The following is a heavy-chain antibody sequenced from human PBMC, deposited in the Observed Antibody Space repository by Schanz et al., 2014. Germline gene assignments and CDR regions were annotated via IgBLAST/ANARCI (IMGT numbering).Heavy chain of an antibody. D-gene: IGHD3-10*01. CDR2: ISGSGGST. CDR3: ARGRGYIIGQ. CDR1: GFTFRNYA. J-gene: IGHJ4*02. Sequence: VQLLESGGGLVQPGGSLKLSCSASGFTFRNYALSWVRQAPGKGLAWVSAISGSGGSTYYADSVKGRFTFSRDSSKNTVYLQMDSLRADDTSVYYCARGRGYIIGQWGQGILVTVSS. V-gene: IGHV3-23*01.